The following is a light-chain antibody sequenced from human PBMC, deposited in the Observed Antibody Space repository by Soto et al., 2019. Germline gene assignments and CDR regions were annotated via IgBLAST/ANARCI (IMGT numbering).Light chain of an antibody. V-gene: IGKV2-28*01. CDR1: QSLLHSNGYNY. J-gene: IGKJ2*01. Sequence: DIVMTQSPLSLPVTPGDPASISCRSSQSLLHSNGYNYLDWYLQKPGQSPQLLIYLGSNRASGVPDRFSGSGSGTDFTLKISRVGAEDVGVYYCMQALQTPYTFGPGTKLEIK. CDR2: LGS. CDR3: MQALQTPYT.